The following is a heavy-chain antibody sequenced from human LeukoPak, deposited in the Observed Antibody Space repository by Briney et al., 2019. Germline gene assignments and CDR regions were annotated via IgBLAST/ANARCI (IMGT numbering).Heavy chain of an antibody. Sequence: GGSLRLSCAASGLTFTNNYWNWVRQPPGKGPEWISLIYSNGDTRYSDSVKGRFTFSRDNSKNTLYLQMNSLRAEDTAVYYCTYGDYPLTYWGQGTLVSVSS. CDR3: TYGDYPLTY. J-gene: IGHJ4*02. D-gene: IGHD4-17*01. CDR1: GLTFTNNY. CDR2: IYSNGDT. V-gene: IGHV3-66*01.